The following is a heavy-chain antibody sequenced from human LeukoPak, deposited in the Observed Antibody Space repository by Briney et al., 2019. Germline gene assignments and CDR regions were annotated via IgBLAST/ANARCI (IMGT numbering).Heavy chain of an antibody. Sequence: GGSLRLSCAASGFTFCEYAMHWVREAPGKGVEWVAVISYDGRQKYYGDSVKGRFTISRDNPKNTLYLQTNSLRDDDTAVYYCARVFLERLTSGYFDNWGQGTLVTVSP. CDR2: ISYDGRQK. CDR1: GFTFCEYA. CDR3: ARVFLERLTSGYFDN. J-gene: IGHJ4*02. V-gene: IGHV3-30-3*01. D-gene: IGHD3-3*01.